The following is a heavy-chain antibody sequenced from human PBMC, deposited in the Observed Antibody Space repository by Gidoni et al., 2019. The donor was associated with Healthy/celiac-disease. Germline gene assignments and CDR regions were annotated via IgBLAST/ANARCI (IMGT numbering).Heavy chain of an antibody. Sequence: QVQLQESGPGLVKPSQTLSLPCPVPGGSISSGSYYWSWIRQPAGKGLEWIGRIYTSGSTNYNPSLKSRVTISVDTSKNQFSLKLSSVTAADTAVYYCARDVGSSWYETGFDYWGQGTLVTVSS. D-gene: IGHD6-13*01. J-gene: IGHJ4*02. CDR1: GGSISSGSYY. CDR2: IYTSGST. CDR3: ARDVGSSWYETGFDY. V-gene: IGHV4-61*02.